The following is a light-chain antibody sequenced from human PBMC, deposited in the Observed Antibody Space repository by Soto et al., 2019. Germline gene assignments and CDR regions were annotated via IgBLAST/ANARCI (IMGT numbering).Light chain of an antibody. Sequence: EIVLTQSPGTLSLSPGEGATLSCRASQSIRSSYLAWYQQKPGQAPRLLIYGASSRATGIPDRFSGSGSGTEFTLTISRLEPEDFAVYYCQQYGSSPLCTFGQGTKVDIK. CDR3: QQYGSSPLCT. CDR1: QSIRSSY. CDR2: GAS. J-gene: IGKJ1*01. V-gene: IGKV3-20*01.